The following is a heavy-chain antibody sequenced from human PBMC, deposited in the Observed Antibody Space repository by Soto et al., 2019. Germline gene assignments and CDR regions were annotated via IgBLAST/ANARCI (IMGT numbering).Heavy chain of an antibody. J-gene: IGHJ4*02. CDR3: ARRYGGNLDY. CDR1: GGSISSYY. D-gene: IGHD1-26*01. Sequence: QVQLQESGPGLVKPSETLSLTCTASGGSISSYYWSWIRQPTGKGLEWRGYIYYSGSTNYNPSLKSRVTISVDTSKNHFSLTLSSVTAADAAVYYGARRYGGNLDYWGQGTLVTVSS. V-gene: IGHV4-59*08. CDR2: IYYSGST.